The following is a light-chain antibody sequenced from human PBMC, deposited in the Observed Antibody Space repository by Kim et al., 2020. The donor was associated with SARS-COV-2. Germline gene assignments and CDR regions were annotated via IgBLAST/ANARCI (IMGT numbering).Light chain of an antibody. Sequence: GHAIPISCTGTSSAVGGYNYVSWYQQHPGKAPKLMIFDVNRRPSGVSNRFSGSKSGSTASLTISGLQTEDEADYYCSSCTTSSTCVFGSGTKVTVL. CDR1: SSAVGGYNY. V-gene: IGLV2-14*03. CDR3: SSCTTSSTCV. J-gene: IGLJ1*01. CDR2: DVN.